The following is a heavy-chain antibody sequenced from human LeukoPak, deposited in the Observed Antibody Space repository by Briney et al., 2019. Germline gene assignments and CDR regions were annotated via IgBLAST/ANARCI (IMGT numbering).Heavy chain of an antibody. Sequence: APVKVSCKASGYTFTSYDINWVRQATGQGLEWMGWMNPNSGNTGYAQKFQGRVTMTRNTSISTAYMELSSLRSEDTAVYYCARPGDDSSGYSELTGDAFDIWGQGTMVTVSS. V-gene: IGHV1-8*01. CDR2: MNPNSGNT. J-gene: IGHJ3*02. CDR1: GYTFTSYD. CDR3: ARPGDDSSGYSELTGDAFDI. D-gene: IGHD3-22*01.